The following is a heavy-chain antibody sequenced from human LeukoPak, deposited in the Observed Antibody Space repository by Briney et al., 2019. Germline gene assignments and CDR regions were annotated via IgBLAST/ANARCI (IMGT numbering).Heavy chain of an antibody. CDR3: ARAKGGDGSMMDY. Sequence: GGSLRLSCAASGFTFSSFSMSWVRQAPGKGLEWVSSISSSSNYISYADSVKGRFTISRDNAKNSLYLQMNSLRAEDTAVYYWARAKGGDGSMMDYWGQGTLVTVSS. CDR2: ISSSSNYI. V-gene: IGHV3-21*04. CDR1: GFTFSSFS. D-gene: IGHD5-24*01. J-gene: IGHJ4*02.